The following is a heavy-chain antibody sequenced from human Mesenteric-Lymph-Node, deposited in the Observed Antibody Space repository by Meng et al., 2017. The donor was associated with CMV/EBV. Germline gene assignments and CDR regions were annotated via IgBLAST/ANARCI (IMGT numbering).Heavy chain of an antibody. CDR2: ISGSGGST. CDR1: GFTFSSSA. V-gene: IGHV3-23*01. Sequence: AASGFTFSSSAMSWVRQAPGKGLEWVSHISGSGGSTYYAGSVKGRVTISRDNAKNILYLQTNSLRAEDTAIYYCAKTQTGIVGASDSWGQGTLVTVSS. D-gene: IGHD1-26*01. J-gene: IGHJ4*02. CDR3: AKTQTGIVGASDS.